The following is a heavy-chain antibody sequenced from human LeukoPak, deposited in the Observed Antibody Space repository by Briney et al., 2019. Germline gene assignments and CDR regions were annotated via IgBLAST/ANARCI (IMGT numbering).Heavy chain of an antibody. CDR2: ISSSSSYI. J-gene: IGHJ4*02. D-gene: IGHD4-17*01. CDR1: GFTFSSYS. CDR3: ASLGGYGDYGVVDY. V-gene: IGHV3-21*01. Sequence: SGGSLRLSCAASGFTFSSYSMNWVRQAPGKALEWVSSISSSSSYIYYADSVKGRFTISRDNAKNSLYLQMNSLRAEDTAVYYCASLGGYGDYGVVDYWGQGTLVTVSS.